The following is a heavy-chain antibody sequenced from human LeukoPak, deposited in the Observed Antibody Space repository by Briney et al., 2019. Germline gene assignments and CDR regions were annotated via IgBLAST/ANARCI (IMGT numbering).Heavy chain of an antibody. CDR3: ARTYPDAFDI. CDR2: ISAYNGNT. J-gene: IGHJ3*02. V-gene: IGHV1-18*01. CDR1: GYTFTNYG. Sequence: ASVNVSCKASGYTFTNYGISWVRQAPGQGLEWMGWISAYNGNTNYAQKLQGRVTMTTDTSTSTAYMELRNLRSDGTAVYYCARTYPDAFDIWGQGTMVTVSS.